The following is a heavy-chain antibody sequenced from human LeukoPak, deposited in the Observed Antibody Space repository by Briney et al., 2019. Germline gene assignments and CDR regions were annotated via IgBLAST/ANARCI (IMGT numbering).Heavy chain of an antibody. CDR3: ARDGRWINYYDGNSPV. Sequence: HSGGSLRLSCAASGFTFSSYEMNWVRQAPGKGLEWVSYISSSGSTIYYADSVKGRFTISRDNAKNLLYLQMNSLRAEDTAVYYCARDGRWINYYDGNSPVWGQGTLVTVSS. V-gene: IGHV3-48*03. J-gene: IGHJ4*02. CDR2: ISSSGSTI. D-gene: IGHD3-22*01. CDR1: GFTFSSYE.